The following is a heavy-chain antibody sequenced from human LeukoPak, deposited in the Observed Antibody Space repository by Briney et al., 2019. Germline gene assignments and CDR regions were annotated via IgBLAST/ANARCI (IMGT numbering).Heavy chain of an antibody. D-gene: IGHD3-22*01. J-gene: IGHJ5*02. CDR3: ARLEYYYDSSDYYTNWFDP. CDR2: ISYSGST. CDR1: GGSISSDIYY. V-gene: IGHV4-39*01. Sequence: PSETLSLTCTVSGGSISSDIYYWGWIRQPPGKGLEWIGSISYSGSTYYNPSLKSRVTISVDTSKHQFSLKLSSVTAADTAVYYCARLEYYYDSSDYYTNWFDPWGQGTLVTVSS.